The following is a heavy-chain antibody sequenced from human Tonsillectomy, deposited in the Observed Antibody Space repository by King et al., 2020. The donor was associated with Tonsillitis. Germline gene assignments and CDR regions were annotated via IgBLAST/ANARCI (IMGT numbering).Heavy chain of an antibody. CDR3: ARDWDYGSGSASLDY. CDR2: IYTSGST. CDR1: GGSISSYY. Sequence: QLQESGPGLVKPSETLSLTCTVSGGSISSYYWSWSRQPAGKGLEWIGRIYTSGSTNYNPSLKSRVTMSVDTSKNQFTLKLSCVTAADTAVYYCARDWDYGSGSASLDYWGQGTLVTVSS. V-gene: IGHV4-4*07. D-gene: IGHD3-10*01. J-gene: IGHJ4*02.